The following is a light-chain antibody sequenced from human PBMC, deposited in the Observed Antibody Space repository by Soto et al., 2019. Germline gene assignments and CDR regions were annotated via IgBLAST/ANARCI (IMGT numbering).Light chain of an antibody. V-gene: IGKV1-27*01. CDR1: QGIINY. CDR3: QKYNIAPLS. J-gene: IGKJ4*01. CDR2: AAS. Sequence: DIQMTQSPSSLSASVGDRVTITCRASQGIINYLAWYQQKPGKAPKLLIYAASTLQSGVTSRFSGSGSGTDFSLTISGLQPEDVATYYCQKYNIAPLSFGGGTKVDIK.